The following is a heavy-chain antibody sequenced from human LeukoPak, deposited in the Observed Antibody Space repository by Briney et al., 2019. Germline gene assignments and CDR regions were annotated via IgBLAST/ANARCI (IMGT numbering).Heavy chain of an antibody. Sequence: ASVKVSCKASGYTFTNYDISWVRQAPGQGLEWMGWISAYNGNTNYAQKLQGRVTMTTDTSTSTAYMELRSLRSDDTAVYYCARVRLTGNLGRGFFDYWGQGTLVTVSS. J-gene: IGHJ4*02. CDR1: GYTFTNYD. CDR3: ARVRLTGNLGRGFFDY. V-gene: IGHV1-18*01. D-gene: IGHD3-9*01. CDR2: ISAYNGNT.